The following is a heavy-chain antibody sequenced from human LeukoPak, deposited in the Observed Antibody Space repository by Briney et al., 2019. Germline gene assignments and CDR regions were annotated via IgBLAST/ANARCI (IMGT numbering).Heavy chain of an antibody. J-gene: IGHJ5*02. CDR3: ARAGDYLRGNWFDP. D-gene: IGHD4-17*01. CDR2: IYYSGST. Sequence: SETLSLTCTVSGGSISSYYWSWIRQPPGKGLEWIGYIYYSGSTNYNPSLKSRVTISVDTSKNQFSLKLSSVTAADTAVYYCARAGDYLRGNWFDPWGQGTLVTVSS. CDR1: GGSISSYY. V-gene: IGHV4-59*01.